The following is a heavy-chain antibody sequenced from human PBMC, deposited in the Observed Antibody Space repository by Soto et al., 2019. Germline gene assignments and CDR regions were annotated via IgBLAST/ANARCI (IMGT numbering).Heavy chain of an antibody. CDR3: ARGPFMEIPLYYYYYMDV. CDR1: GYTFTSYY. Sequence: ASVKVSCKASGYTFTSYYMHWVRQAPGQGLEWMGIINPSGGSTSYAQKFQGRVTMTRDTSTSTVYMELSSLRSEDTAVYYCARGPFMEIPLYYYYYMDVWGKGTTVTVSS. D-gene: IGHD5-18*01. CDR2: INPSGGST. V-gene: IGHV1-46*03. J-gene: IGHJ6*03.